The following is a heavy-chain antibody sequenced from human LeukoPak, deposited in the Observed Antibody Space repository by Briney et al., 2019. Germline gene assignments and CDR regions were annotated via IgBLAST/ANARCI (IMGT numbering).Heavy chain of an antibody. J-gene: IGHJ4*02. Sequence: PGGALRVSCAAPGFTFSSYEMNRVRQGLGKGLGWVSYISRSGSTIYYADSVKGRFTISRDNAKNSLYLQMNSLRAEDTAVYYCARIFGESCDCWGQGTLVTVSS. CDR3: ARIFGESCDC. D-gene: IGHD3-10*01. CDR1: GFTFSSYE. V-gene: IGHV3-48*03. CDR2: ISRSGSTI.